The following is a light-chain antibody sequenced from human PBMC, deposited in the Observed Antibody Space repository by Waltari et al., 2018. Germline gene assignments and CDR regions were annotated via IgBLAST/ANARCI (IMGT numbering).Light chain of an antibody. CDR2: DVS. CDR3: SSYITTNTLEL. Sequence: QSALTQPASVSGSPGQSITLSCPGTRSDVVSYHYVSCYQQHPGKAPKLMIYDVSYRPSGVSNRFSGSKSGNTASLTISGLQAEDEADYYCSSYITTNTLELFGGGTSLTVL. V-gene: IGLV2-14*03. J-gene: IGLJ2*01. CDR1: RSDVVSYHY.